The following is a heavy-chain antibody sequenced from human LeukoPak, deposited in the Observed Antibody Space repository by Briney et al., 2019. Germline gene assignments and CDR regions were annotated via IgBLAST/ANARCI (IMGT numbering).Heavy chain of an antibody. CDR1: GFTFNSYS. J-gene: IGHJ3*02. Sequence: LSGGSLRLSCAASGFTFNSYSMNWVRQAPGKGLEWVSYISSSSSTIYYADSVQGRFTISRDNAKNSLYLQMNSLRAEDTAVYYCARDRRVAAADAFDIWGQGTMVTVSS. D-gene: IGHD6-13*01. V-gene: IGHV3-48*04. CDR2: ISSSSSTI. CDR3: ARDRRVAAADAFDI.